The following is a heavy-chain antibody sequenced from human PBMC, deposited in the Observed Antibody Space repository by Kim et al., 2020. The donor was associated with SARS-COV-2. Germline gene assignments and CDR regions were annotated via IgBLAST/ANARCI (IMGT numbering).Heavy chain of an antibody. V-gene: IGHV3-66*01. J-gene: IGHJ4*02. Sequence: YYADTVKGRFTNTRDNFKNTLYLQMNRLRAEDTAVYYCAREVGYSYGYDYWAQGTLVTVSS. D-gene: IGHD5-18*01. CDR3: AREVGYSYGYDY.